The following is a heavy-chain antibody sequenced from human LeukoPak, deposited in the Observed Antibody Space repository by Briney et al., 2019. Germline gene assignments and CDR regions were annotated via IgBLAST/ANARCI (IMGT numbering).Heavy chain of an antibody. CDR2: ISWNSGSI. D-gene: IGHD3-22*01. CDR1: GFTFDDYA. V-gene: IGHV3-9*01. CDR3: AKTGDVDDSSGYYYPDQTIDFDY. J-gene: IGHJ4*02. Sequence: GRSLRLSCAASGFTFDDYAMHWVRQAPGKGLEWVSGISWNSGSIGYADSVKGRFTISRDNAKNSLYLQMNSLRAEDTALYYCAKTGDVDDSSGYYYPDQTIDFDYWGQGTLVTVSS.